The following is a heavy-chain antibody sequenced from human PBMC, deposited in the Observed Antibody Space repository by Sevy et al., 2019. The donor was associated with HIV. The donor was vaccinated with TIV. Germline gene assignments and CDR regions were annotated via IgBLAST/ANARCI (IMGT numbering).Heavy chain of an antibody. CDR3: ERENYYFDY. Sequence: GGSLRLSCAASGFTFSSYVMSWVRQAPGKGLEWVSGISGSGGRTYYADSVKGRFTISRDNSKNTLYLQMNGLRAEDTAVYYCERENYYFDYWGQGTLVTVSS. CDR1: GFTFSSYV. V-gene: IGHV3-23*01. J-gene: IGHJ4*02. CDR2: ISGSGGRT. D-gene: IGHD1-7*01.